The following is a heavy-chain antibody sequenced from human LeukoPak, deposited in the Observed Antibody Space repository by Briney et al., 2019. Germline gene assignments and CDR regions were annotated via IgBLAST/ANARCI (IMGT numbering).Heavy chain of an antibody. CDR3: AKVLFGIWAAAANDY. D-gene: IGHD6-13*01. Sequence: PGGSLRLSCAASGFTFSNYWMSWVRQAPGKGLEWVSAISGSGGSTYYADSVKGRFTISRDNSKNTLYLQMNSLRAEDTAVYYCAKVLFGIWAAAANDYWGQGTLVTVSS. CDR1: GFTFSNYW. V-gene: IGHV3-23*01. CDR2: ISGSGGST. J-gene: IGHJ4*02.